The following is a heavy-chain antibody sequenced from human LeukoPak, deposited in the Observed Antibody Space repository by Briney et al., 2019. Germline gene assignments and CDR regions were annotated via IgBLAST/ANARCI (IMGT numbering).Heavy chain of an antibody. CDR1: GGSISSGGYS. CDR2: IYHSGST. Sequence: SQTLSLTCAVSGGSISSGGYSWSWIRQPPGKGLEWIGYIYHSGSTYYNPSLKSRVTISVDRSKNQFSLKPSSVTAADTAVYYCARVLYDSSGYYYFDYWGQGTLVTVSS. CDR3: ARVLYDSSGYYYFDY. V-gene: IGHV4-30-2*01. D-gene: IGHD3-22*01. J-gene: IGHJ4*02.